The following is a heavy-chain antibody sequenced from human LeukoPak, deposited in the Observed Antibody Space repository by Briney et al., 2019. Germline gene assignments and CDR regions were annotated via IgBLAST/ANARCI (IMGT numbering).Heavy chain of an antibody. V-gene: IGHV3-48*03. CDR1: GFTFSSYE. Sequence: PGGSLRLSCAASGFTFSSYEMNWVRQAPGKGLEWVSYISSSGSPISYADSVKGRFTISRDNAKNSLYLQMNSLRAEDTAVYYCAGGAGGYFDSWGQGTLVTVSS. CDR3: AGGAGGYFDS. D-gene: IGHD3-10*01. J-gene: IGHJ4*02. CDR2: ISSSGSPI.